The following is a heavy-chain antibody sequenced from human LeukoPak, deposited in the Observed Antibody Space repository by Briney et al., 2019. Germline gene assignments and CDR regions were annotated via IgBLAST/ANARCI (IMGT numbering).Heavy chain of an antibody. CDR3: ARGFYYDSGATWRAFNI. Sequence: GGSLRLSCAASGFTFDDYGMSWVRRAPGKGLEWVSGINWNGDSTNYADSVKRRFTISRGNAKNSLYLQVNSLRAEDTALYYCARGFYYDSGATWRAFNIWGQGTMVTVFS. CDR2: INWNGDST. V-gene: IGHV3-20*04. D-gene: IGHD3-22*01. CDR1: GFTFDDYG. J-gene: IGHJ3*02.